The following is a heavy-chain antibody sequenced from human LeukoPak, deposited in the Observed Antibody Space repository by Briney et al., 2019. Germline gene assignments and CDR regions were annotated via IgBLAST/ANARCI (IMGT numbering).Heavy chain of an antibody. V-gene: IGHV3-21*01. CDR2: ISSSSSYI. Sequence: GGSLRLSCAASGFTFSSYSMNWVRQAPGKGLEWVSSISSSSSYIYYADSVKGRFTISRDNAKNSLYLQMNSLRAEDTAVYYCARDLSNFVWGSYRYARYFDYWGQGTLVTVSS. CDR1: GFTFSSYS. D-gene: IGHD3-16*02. CDR3: ARDLSNFVWGSYRYARYFDY. J-gene: IGHJ4*02.